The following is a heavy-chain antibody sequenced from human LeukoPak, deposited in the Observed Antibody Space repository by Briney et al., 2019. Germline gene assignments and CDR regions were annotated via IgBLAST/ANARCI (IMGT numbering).Heavy chain of an antibody. CDR3: ARDIYSIAE. J-gene: IGHJ4*02. D-gene: IGHD3-3*02. Sequence: PGGSLRLSCAASGFTFSDYWIHWVRQAPGKGPVWVSLIHSDGGTTNYADSVKGRFTMSRDNAKNMVYLQMNSLRVEDTAVYYCARDIYSIAEWGQGTLVTVSS. CDR1: GFTFSDYW. V-gene: IGHV3-74*01. CDR2: IHSDGGTT.